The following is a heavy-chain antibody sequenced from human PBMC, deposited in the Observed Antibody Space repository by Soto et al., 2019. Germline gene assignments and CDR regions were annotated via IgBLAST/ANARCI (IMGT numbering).Heavy chain of an antibody. CDR2: ISAYNGNK. Sequence: QVQLVQSGAEVKKPGASVKVSCKASGYSFTSYGISWVRQAPGQGLEWMGWISAYNGNKKYAQKRQGRXTXTXXTSTSTAYMELRRLRSDDTAVYYCARDLGQQLVDYWGQGTLVTVSS. D-gene: IGHD6-13*01. V-gene: IGHV1-18*01. CDR1: GYSFTSYG. J-gene: IGHJ4*02. CDR3: ARDLGQQLVDY.